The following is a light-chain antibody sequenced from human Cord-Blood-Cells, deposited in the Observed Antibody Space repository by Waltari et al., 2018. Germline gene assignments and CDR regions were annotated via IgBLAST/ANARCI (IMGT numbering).Light chain of an antibody. Sequence: AIRMTQSPSSFSASTGERVTITCRASQGISSYLAWYQQKPGKAPKLLIYAAATLQSGGPSRFSGSGSGTDFTLTISCLQSEDFATYYCQQYYSYPRTFGQGTKVEIK. CDR1: QGISSY. V-gene: IGKV1-8*01. CDR3: QQYYSYPRT. CDR2: AAA. J-gene: IGKJ1*01.